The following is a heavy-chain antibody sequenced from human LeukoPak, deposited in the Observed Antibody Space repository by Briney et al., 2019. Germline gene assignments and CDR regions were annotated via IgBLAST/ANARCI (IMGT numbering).Heavy chain of an antibody. D-gene: IGHD4-17*01. V-gene: IGHV4-59*08. CDR2: TYYSGSS. CDR3: ARRLRQNLFDP. CDR1: GVSISSDY. J-gene: IGHJ5*02. Sequence: SETLSLTCTVSGVSISSDYWSWIRLPPGKGLEWIGYTYYSGSSNYNPSLKSRVTMSVDTSKNQFSLKLTSVTAADTAVYYCARRLRQNLFDPWGQGTLVTVSS.